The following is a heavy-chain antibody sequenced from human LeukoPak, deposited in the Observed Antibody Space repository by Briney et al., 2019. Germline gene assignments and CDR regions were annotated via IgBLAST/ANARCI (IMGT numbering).Heavy chain of an antibody. Sequence: NPSETLSLTCAVYGGSFSGYYWSWIPQPPGKGLEWIGEINHSGSTNYNPSLKSRVTISVDTSKNQFSLKLSSVTAADTAVYYCARVLGYCSSTSCYGGYYFDYWGQGTLVTVSS. J-gene: IGHJ4*02. CDR3: ARVLGYCSSTSCYGGYYFDY. CDR2: INHSGST. V-gene: IGHV4-34*01. D-gene: IGHD2-2*01. CDR1: GGSFSGYY.